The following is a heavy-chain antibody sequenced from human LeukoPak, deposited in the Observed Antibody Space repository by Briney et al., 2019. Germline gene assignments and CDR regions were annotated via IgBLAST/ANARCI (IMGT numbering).Heavy chain of an antibody. CDR3: ASEGTEKATTRVYFDY. CDR2: IIPILGIA. J-gene: IGHJ4*02. Sequence: GASVKVSCKASGGTFSSYAISWVRQAPGQGLEWMGRIIPILGIANYAQKFQGRVTITADKSTSTAYMELSSLRSEDTAVYYCASEGTEKATTRVYFDYWGQGTLVTVSS. D-gene: IGHD5-24*01. CDR1: GGTFSSYA. V-gene: IGHV1-69*04.